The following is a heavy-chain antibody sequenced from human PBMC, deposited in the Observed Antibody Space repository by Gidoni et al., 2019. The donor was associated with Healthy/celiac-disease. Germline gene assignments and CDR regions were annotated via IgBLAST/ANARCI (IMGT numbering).Heavy chain of an antibody. CDR1: GFSFSSYA. Sequence: QVQMVESGGGVVQPGRSLGLTCAASGFSFSSYAMHWVRQDPGKGMEWVAVISEYGSNKYYADSVKGRVTISRDNSKNTLYLQMNSLRAEDTAVYYCARARTMVRGGDYWGQGTLVTVSS. V-gene: IGHV3-30-3*01. CDR3: ARARTMVRGGDY. CDR2: ISEYGSNK. J-gene: IGHJ4*02. D-gene: IGHD3-10*01.